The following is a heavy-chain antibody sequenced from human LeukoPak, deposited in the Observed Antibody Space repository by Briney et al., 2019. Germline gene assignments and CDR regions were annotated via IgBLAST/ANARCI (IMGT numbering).Heavy chain of an antibody. Sequence: GESLKISCKGSGYSFTSYWIGWVRQMPGRGLEWMGIIYPGDSDTRYSPSFQGQVTISADKSISTAYLQWSSLKASDTAMYYCARPSYYYDSSGDAFDIWGQGTMVTVSS. D-gene: IGHD3-22*01. V-gene: IGHV5-51*01. CDR2: IYPGDSDT. CDR3: ARPSYYYDSSGDAFDI. CDR1: GYSFTSYW. J-gene: IGHJ3*02.